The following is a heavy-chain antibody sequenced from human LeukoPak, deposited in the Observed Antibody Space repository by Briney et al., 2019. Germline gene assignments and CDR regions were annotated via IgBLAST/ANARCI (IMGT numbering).Heavy chain of an antibody. CDR2: ISAYNGNT. V-gene: IGHV1-18*01. CDR1: GYTFTSYG. CDR3: ARVFIVGAPDYYYYYYMDV. Sequence: ASVKVSCKASGYTFTSYGNSWVRQAPGQGLEWMGWISAYNGNTNYAQKLQGRVTMTTDTSTSTAYMELRSLRSDDTAVYYCARVFIVGAPDYYYYYYMDVWGKGTTVTVSS. J-gene: IGHJ6*03. D-gene: IGHD1-26*01.